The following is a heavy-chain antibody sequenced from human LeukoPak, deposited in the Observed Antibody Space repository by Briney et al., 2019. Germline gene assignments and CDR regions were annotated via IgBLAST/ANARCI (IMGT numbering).Heavy chain of an antibody. Sequence: GESLKISCKGSGYSFTTYWIGWVRQTPGKGLEWMGIIYPCDSDTTYSPSFQGQVTISADKSISTAYLQWSSLKASDSAMYYCGRIPAAGSLKGSFDIWGQGTMVTVSS. CDR2: IYPCDSDT. CDR1: GYSFTTYW. CDR3: GRIPAAGSLKGSFDI. V-gene: IGHV5-51*01. D-gene: IGHD6-13*01. J-gene: IGHJ3*02.